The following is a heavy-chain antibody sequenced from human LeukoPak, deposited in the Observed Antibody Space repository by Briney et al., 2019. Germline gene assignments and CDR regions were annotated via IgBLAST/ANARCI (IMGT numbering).Heavy chain of an antibody. V-gene: IGHV1-46*01. J-gene: IGHJ3*02. CDR1: GYTFTSYY. CDR3: ARDQTDYDFWSGYSAAFDI. Sequence: ASVKVSCKASGYTFTSYYMHWVRQAPGQGLEWMGIINPSGGSTSYAQKFQGRVTMTRDTSTSTVYMELSSLRSEDTAVYYCARDQTDYDFWSGYSAAFDIWGQGTMVTVSS. D-gene: IGHD3-3*01. CDR2: INPSGGST.